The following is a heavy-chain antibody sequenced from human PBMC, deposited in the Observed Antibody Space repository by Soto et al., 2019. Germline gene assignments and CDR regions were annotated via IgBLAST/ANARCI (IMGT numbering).Heavy chain of an antibody. CDR3: AKDEGIVVVPAAIHYYMDV. CDR2: IRGSGGST. D-gene: IGHD2-2*01. CDR1: GFTFSSYA. J-gene: IGHJ6*03. Sequence: EVQLLESGGGLVQPGGSLRLSCAASGFTFSSYAMSWVRQAPGKGLEWVSAIRGSGGSTYYADSVKGRFTISRDNSKNTLYLKMNSSRAEDTAVYYCAKDEGIVVVPAAIHYYMDVWGKGTTVTVSS. V-gene: IGHV3-23*01.